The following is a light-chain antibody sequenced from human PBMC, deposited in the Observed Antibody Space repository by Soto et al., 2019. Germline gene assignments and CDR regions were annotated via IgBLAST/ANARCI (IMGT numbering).Light chain of an antibody. CDR1: QSVSSY. CDR2: AAS. CDR3: RQRSNWHFT. V-gene: IGKV3-11*01. J-gene: IGKJ3*01. Sequence: IVLTQSPATLSLSPGGTATLSCRASQSVSSYLAWYQQKPGQAPRLLIYAASNRATGIPARLSGSGSRTDFTLTISSLEPEDFAVYYCRQRSNWHFTFDPGTKVDIK.